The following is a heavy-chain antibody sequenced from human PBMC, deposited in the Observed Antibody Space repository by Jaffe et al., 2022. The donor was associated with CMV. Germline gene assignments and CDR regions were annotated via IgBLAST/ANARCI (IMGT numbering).Heavy chain of an antibody. V-gene: IGHV3-23*01. CDR2: ISGSGSRT. CDR1: GFTFSNYA. Sequence: EVQLFESGGSLVQPGGSLRLSCAASGFTFSNYAISWVRQAPGKGLEWVSAISGSGSRTYYTDSAMGRFTISRDNSKNMLFLQVNRLRAEDTAVYYCTKMSGRFYDTSTDPIDYWGQGTLVTVSS. CDR3: TKMSGRFYDTSTDPIDY. D-gene: IGHD3-22*01. J-gene: IGHJ4*02.